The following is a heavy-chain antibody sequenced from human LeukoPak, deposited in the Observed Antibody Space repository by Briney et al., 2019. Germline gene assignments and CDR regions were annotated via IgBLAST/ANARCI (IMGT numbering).Heavy chain of an antibody. CDR2: VYPDNSKT. CDR3: TRLSGGSALRNDAFHI. Sequence: GESLKISCKGSGYSFTNFWIGWVRQMPDKGLEWMGIVYPDNSKTIYDPSFQGQVTISADKSISTAYLQWSTLKASDTAMYYCTRLSGGSALRNDAFHIWGQGTMVTVSS. J-gene: IGHJ3*02. CDR1: GYSFTNFW. V-gene: IGHV5-51*01. D-gene: IGHD1-26*01.